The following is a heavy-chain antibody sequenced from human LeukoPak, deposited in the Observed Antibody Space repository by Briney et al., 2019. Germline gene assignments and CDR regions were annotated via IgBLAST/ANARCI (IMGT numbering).Heavy chain of an antibody. D-gene: IGHD3-22*01. J-gene: IGHJ4*02. CDR1: GYTFTSYY. CDR2: INPSGGST. CDR3: ARGAYYDSSGYSDFDY. Sequence: GASVKVSCKASGYTFTSYYMHWVRQAPGQGLEWMGIINPSGGSTSYAQKFQGGVTMTRDTSTSTVYMELSSLRSEDTAVYYCARGAYYDSSGYSDFDYWGQGTLATVSS. V-gene: IGHV1-46*01.